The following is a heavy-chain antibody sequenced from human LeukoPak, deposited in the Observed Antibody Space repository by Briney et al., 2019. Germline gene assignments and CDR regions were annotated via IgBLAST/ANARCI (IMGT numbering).Heavy chain of an antibody. CDR1: GGSFTIYS. D-gene: IGHD6-19*01. Sequence: PSETLSLTCAVYGGSFTIYSWTWIRQPPGKSLEWVGEISPSGNTQYNPSLKSRVTISVDTSKSQFSLKFNSVTAADTAVYYCARRAAVSGLGYFDSWGQGSLVTVSS. CDR3: ARRAAVSGLGYFDS. V-gene: IGHV4-34*01. CDR2: ISPSGNT. J-gene: IGHJ4*02.